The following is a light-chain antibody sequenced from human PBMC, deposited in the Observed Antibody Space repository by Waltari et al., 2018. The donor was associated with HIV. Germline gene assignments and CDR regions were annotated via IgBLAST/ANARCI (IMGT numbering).Light chain of an antibody. CDR2: LGS. CDR1: QSLLHSNGYNY. CDR3: MQALQTPRT. V-gene: IGKV2-28*01. J-gene: IGKJ2*01. Sequence: DIAMTQSPLPMPVTHGEPASIPSRSSQSLLHSNGYNYLDWYLQKPGQSPQLLIYLGSNRASGVPYRFSGSGSGTDFTLRISRVEAEDVGVYYCMQALQTPRTFGQGTKLEIK.